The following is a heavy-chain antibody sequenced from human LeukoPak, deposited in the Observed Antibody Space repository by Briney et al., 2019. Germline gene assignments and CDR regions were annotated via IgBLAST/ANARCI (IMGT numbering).Heavy chain of an antibody. CDR2: AYYSGTT. Sequence: SETLSLTCTVSGVSISNSNYYWGWIRQPPGKGLGWIGGAYYSGTTYYSPSLKSRLTTSVDTSRNHFSLNLNSVTAADTAVYYCARHSSSAWYYYFDYRGQGSFVTVSS. J-gene: IGHJ4*02. CDR3: ARHSSSAWYYYFDY. CDR1: GVSISNSNYY. D-gene: IGHD6-19*01. V-gene: IGHV4-39*01.